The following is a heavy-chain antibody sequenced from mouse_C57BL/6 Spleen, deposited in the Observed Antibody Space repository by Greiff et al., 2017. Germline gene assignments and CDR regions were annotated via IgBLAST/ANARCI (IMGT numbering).Heavy chain of an antibody. D-gene: IGHD4-1*01. CDR2: IDPSDSYT. V-gene: IGHV1-69*01. CDR3: AREDWERGRCAY. Sequence: QVQLQQPGAELVMPGASVKLSCKASGYTFTSYWMHWVKQRPGQGLEWIGEIDPSDSYTNYNQKFKGKSTLTVDKSSSTAYMQLISLTSEDSAVYDCAREDWERGRCAYWGQGTLVTVSA. J-gene: IGHJ3*01. CDR1: GYTFTSYW.